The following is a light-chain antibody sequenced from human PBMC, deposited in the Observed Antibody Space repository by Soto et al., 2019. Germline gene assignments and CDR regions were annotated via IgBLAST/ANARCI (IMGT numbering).Light chain of an antibody. CDR3: QQRYSTPIT. Sequence: DIQMTQSPSSLSASVGDRVTITCRASQSTSNYLNWYQQKPGKAPKLLIYAASTLQSGVPSRFSGGGSGTDFTLTISSLQPEDFATYYCQQRYSTPITFGQGTRLEIK. CDR2: AAS. CDR1: QSTSNY. V-gene: IGKV1-39*01. J-gene: IGKJ5*01.